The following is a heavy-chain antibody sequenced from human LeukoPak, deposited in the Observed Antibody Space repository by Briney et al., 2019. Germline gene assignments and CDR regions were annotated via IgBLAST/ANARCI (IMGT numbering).Heavy chain of an antibody. CDR1: GITLSNYW. J-gene: IGHJ5*02. D-gene: IGHD3-16*01. CDR2: IKTDGSFT. V-gene: IGHV3-74*01. CDR3: ARLGAPHDNDEYR. Sequence: PGGSLRLSCTASGITLSNYWMHWVRQAPGEGPVWVSGIKTDGSFTTYADSVRGRFTISRDNAKNTLYLQMNSLRVEDTAMYYCARLGAPHDNDEYRWGQGALVTVSS.